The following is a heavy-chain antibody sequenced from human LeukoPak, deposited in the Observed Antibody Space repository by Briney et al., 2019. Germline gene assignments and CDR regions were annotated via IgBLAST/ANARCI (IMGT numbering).Heavy chain of an antibody. V-gene: IGHV3-66*01. Sequence: GGSLRLSCAASGFTVSSNYMSWVRQAPGKGLEWVSVIYSAGSTYYADSVKGRFTISRDNSKNTLYLQMNSLRAEDTAVYYCARGQRGDDYGDYTGSWDHWGQGTLVTVSS. J-gene: IGHJ4*02. CDR1: GFTVSSNY. CDR2: IYSAGST. D-gene: IGHD4-17*01. CDR3: ARGQRGDDYGDYTGSWDH.